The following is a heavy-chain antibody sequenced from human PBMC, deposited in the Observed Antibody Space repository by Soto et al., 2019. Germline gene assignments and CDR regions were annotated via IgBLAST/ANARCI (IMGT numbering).Heavy chain of an antibody. CDR1: GYTLTELS. CDR2: FDPENGET. CDR3: ARAIRALAVAADFDY. Sequence: ASVKVSCKVSGYTLTELSMHWVRQAPGKGLEWMGGFDPENGETIYAQKFQGRVTMTTDTSTGTAYMELRSLRSDDTAVYYCARAIRALAVAADFDYWGQGTLVTVSS. D-gene: IGHD6-19*01. V-gene: IGHV1-24*01. J-gene: IGHJ4*02.